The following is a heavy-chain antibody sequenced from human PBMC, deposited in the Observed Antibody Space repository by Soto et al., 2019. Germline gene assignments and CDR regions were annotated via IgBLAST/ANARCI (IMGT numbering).Heavy chain of an antibody. J-gene: IGHJ3*02. Sequence: SETLSLTCSVYGGSFSGYYWSWIRPPPGKGLEWIGEINHSGSTNYNPSLKSRVTISVDKSKNQFSLKLSSVTAADTAVYYCARDPGGSGSYLGAFDIWGQGTMVTVSS. CDR1: GGSFSGYY. CDR3: ARDPGGSGSYLGAFDI. CDR2: INHSGST. D-gene: IGHD1-26*01. V-gene: IGHV4-34*01.